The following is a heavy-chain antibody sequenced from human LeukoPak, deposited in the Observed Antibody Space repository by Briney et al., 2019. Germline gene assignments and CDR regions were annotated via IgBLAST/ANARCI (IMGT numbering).Heavy chain of an antibody. J-gene: IGHJ4*02. CDR2: INHSGST. D-gene: IGHD5-18*01. CDR1: GGSFSGYY. V-gene: IGHV4-34*01. Sequence: PSETLSLTCAVYGGSFSGYYWSWIRQPPGKGLEWIGEINHSGSTNYNPSFKSRVTISVDTSKNQFSLKLSSVTAADTAVYYCARGPRRGYSYGSFDYWGQGTLVTVSS. CDR3: ARGPRRGYSYGSFDY.